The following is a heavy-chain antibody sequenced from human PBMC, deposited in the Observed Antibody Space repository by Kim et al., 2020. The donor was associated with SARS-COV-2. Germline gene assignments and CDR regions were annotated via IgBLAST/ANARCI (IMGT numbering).Heavy chain of an antibody. CDR1: GGTFSSDW. D-gene: IGHD2-21*01. V-gene: IGHV3-7*01. CDR2: INHEGTKI. J-gene: IGHJ3*01. CDR3: TIDPAYGAFDV. Sequence: GGSLRLSCASSGGTFSSDWMTWVRQAPGKGLEFVAIINHEGTKINYADSVRGRFTISRDNAENSLYLQMDSLRGEDTALYYCTIDPAYGAFDVWGQGTTVTVSS.